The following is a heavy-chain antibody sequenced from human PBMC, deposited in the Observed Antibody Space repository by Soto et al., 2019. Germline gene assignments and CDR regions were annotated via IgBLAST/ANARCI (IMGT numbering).Heavy chain of an antibody. CDR1: GFTFTSSA. CDR3: AAIERITMIVGY. J-gene: IGHJ4*02. V-gene: IGHV1-58*01. CDR2: IVVGSGNT. Sequence: GPSVKVSCKASGFTFTSSAVQWVRQARGQRLEWIGWIVVGSGNTNYAQKFQERVTITRDMSTSTAYMELSSLRSEDTAVYYCAAIERITMIVGYWGQGTLVTVSS. D-gene: IGHD3-22*01.